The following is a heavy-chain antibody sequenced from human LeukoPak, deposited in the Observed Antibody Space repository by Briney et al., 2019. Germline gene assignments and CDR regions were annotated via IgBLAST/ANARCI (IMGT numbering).Heavy chain of an antibody. J-gene: IGHJ3*02. D-gene: IGHD1-26*01. CDR1: GGTFSSSA. Sequence: ASVKVSCKASGGTFSSSAISWVRQAPGQGLEWMGRIIPILGIANYAQKFQGRVTITADKSTSTAYMELNSLGSEDTAVFYCARVAELGSSDAFDIWGQGTMVTVSS. CDR2: IIPILGIA. CDR3: ARVAELGSSDAFDI. V-gene: IGHV1-69*04.